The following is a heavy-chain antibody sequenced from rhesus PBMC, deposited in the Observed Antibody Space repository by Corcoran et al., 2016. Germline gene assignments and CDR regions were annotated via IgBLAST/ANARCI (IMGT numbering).Heavy chain of an antibody. D-gene: IGHD1-20*01. V-gene: IGHV3S16*01. CDR3: TRTGRQHRGFDY. CDR1: GFTFSDYY. CDR2: IISASCYI. Sequence: EVQLVESGGGLVQPGGSLRLSCAASGFTFSDYYMSWVRQVPGKGLEWVSSIISASCYIYYADSVKGRFNISRDNAKNSLALQMNSLKTEDTAVYYCTRTGRQHRGFDYWGQGVLVTVSS. J-gene: IGHJ4*01.